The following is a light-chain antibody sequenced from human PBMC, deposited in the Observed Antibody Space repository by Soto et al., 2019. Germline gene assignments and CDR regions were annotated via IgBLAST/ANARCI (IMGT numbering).Light chain of an antibody. CDR3: QQYISYPYT. CDR2: AAS. V-gene: IGKV1-39*01. J-gene: IGKJ2*01. CDR1: QSISSY. Sequence: DIQMTQSPSSLSASVGDRVTITCRASQSISSYLNWYQQKPGKAPKLLIYAASSLQGGVPSRFSGSGSGTDFTLTISSLQPDDLATYYCQQYISYPYTFGQGTK.